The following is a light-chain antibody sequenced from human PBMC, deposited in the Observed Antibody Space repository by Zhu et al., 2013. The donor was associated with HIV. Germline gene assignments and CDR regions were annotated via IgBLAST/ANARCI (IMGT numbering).Light chain of an antibody. J-gene: IGKJ1*01. V-gene: IGKV3-15*01. Sequence: EIVMTQSPATLSVSPGERATLSCRASQSVSSNLAWYQHKPGQAPRLLMYDASTRDTGVPARFSGSGSGTEFTLTISSLQSEDFAVYYCQQYNNWPRTFGQGTKVEI. CDR2: DAS. CDR3: QQYNNWPRT. CDR1: QSVSSN.